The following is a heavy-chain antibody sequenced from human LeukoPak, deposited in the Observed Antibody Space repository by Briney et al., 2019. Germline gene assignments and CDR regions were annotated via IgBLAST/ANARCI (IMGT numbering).Heavy chain of an antibody. CDR2: IYTSGST. V-gene: IGHV4-4*07. D-gene: IGHD3-10*01. CDR1: GGSISSYY. Sequence: SETLSLTCTVSGGSISSYYWSWIRQPAGKGLEWIGRIYTSGSTNYNPSLKSRVTMSVDTSKNQFSLKLSSVTAADTAVYYCARDSSLRITMVRGPYYYYYMDVWGKGTTVTISS. CDR3: ARDSSLRITMVRGPYYYYYMDV. J-gene: IGHJ6*03.